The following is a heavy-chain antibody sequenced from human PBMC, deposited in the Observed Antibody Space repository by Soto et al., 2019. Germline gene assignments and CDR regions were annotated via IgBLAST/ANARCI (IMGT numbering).Heavy chain of an antibody. Sequence: EVQLVESGGVVVQPGGSLRLSCAASGFTFDDYAMHWVRQAPGKGLEWVSLISWDGGSTYYADSVKGRFTISRDNSKNSLYLQMNSLRAEDTALYYCAKDSTRKPPVFYYYYGMDVWGQGTTVTVSS. V-gene: IGHV3-43D*04. CDR2: ISWDGGST. CDR1: GFTFDDYA. J-gene: IGHJ6*02. CDR3: AKDSTRKPPVFYYYYGMDV.